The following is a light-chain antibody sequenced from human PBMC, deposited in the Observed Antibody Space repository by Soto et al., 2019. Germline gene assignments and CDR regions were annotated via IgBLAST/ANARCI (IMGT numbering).Light chain of an antibody. J-gene: IGLJ2*01. V-gene: IGLV2-14*01. CDR2: EVA. CDR1: TSDVGGYNY. Sequence: QSVLTQPASVSGSPGQSITISCIGTTSDVGGYNYVSWYQHHPGKAPKLMIFEVANRPSGISDRFSASKSGNTASLTISGLQAEDEADYYSSSYTIDNPVVFGGGTKLTVL. CDR3: SSYTIDNPVV.